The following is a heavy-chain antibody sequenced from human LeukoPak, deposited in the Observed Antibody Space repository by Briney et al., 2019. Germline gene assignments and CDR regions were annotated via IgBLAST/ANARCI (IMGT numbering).Heavy chain of an antibody. Sequence: SETLSLTCTVSGGSISSGGYYWSWIRQHPGKGLEWIGYIYYSGSTYYNPALKSRVTISVDTSKNQFSLKLSSVTAADTAVYYCARGRSGYDDYWGQGTLVTVSS. CDR2: IYYSGST. J-gene: IGHJ4*02. D-gene: IGHD5-12*01. CDR1: GGSISSGGYY. V-gene: IGHV4-31*03. CDR3: ARGRSGYDDY.